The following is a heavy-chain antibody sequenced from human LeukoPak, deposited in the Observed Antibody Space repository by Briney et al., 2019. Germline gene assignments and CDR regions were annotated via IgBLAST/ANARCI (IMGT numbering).Heavy chain of an antibody. J-gene: IGHJ4*02. CDR1: GYTFTGYY. CDR2: INPNSGGT. Sequence: ASVKVSCKASGYTFTGYYMHWVRQAPGQGLEWMGWINPNSGGTNYAQKFQGRVTMTRDTSTSTAYMELSRLRSDDTAVYYCARSRIAAAGTFDYWGQGTLVTVSS. D-gene: IGHD6-13*01. CDR3: ARSRIAAAGTFDY. V-gene: IGHV1-2*02.